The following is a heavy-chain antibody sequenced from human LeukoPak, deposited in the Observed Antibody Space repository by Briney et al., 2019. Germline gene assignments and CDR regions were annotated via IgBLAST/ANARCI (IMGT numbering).Heavy chain of an antibody. D-gene: IGHD3-3*01. Sequence: ETLSLTCAVYGGSFSGYYWSWIRQPPGKGLVWVSRINSDGSSTSYADSVKGRFTISRDNAKNTLYLQMNSLRAEDTAVYYCARGLLRTRFGVVPYYYYGMDVWGQGTTVTVSS. CDR3: ARGLLRTRFGVVPYYYYGMDV. J-gene: IGHJ6*02. V-gene: IGHV3-74*01. CDR2: INSDGSST. CDR1: GGSFSGYY.